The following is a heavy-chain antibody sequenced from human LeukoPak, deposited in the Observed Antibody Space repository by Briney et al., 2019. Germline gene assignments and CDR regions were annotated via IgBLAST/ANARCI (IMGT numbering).Heavy chain of an antibody. CDR2: ITSSGSKT. Sequence: PGGSLRLSCAASGFTFSSYEMNWVRQAPGEGLEWLSYITSSGSKTYYADSVKGRFTISRDNAKNSLYLQMNSLRAEDTAVYYCARDLGDYVGYDASDIWGQGTMVTVSS. CDR1: GFTFSSYE. CDR3: ARDLGDYVGYDASDI. J-gene: IGHJ3*02. V-gene: IGHV3-48*03. D-gene: IGHD4-17*01.